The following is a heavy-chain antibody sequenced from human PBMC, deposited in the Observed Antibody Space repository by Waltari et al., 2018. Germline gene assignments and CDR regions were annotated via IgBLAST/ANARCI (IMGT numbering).Heavy chain of an antibody. Sequence: EVQLVESGGGLVNPGGSLRLSCAASGFTFSDYSMTWVRQAPGKGLEWVSSVSSCDYSLDADSMKGRFIISRDNAKNSLYLQMNGLRGEDTAVYYCARVIVYSDSPVCDFWGQGTLVIVSS. CDR2: VSSCDYS. D-gene: IGHD2-21*01. CDR1: GFTFSDYS. V-gene: IGHV3-21*01. J-gene: IGHJ4*01. CDR3: ARVIVYSDSPVCDF.